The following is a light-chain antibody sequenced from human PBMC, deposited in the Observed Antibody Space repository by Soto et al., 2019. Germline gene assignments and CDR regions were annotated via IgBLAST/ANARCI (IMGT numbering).Light chain of an antibody. V-gene: IGKV3-15*01. CDR1: QSVSSD. J-gene: IGKJ1*01. Sequence: EMVRTQSPATLSVPPGEGATLSCRASQSVSSDLAWYQHKPGQAPRLLIYGASTRATGIPARFSGRGSGTEFTLTISILQSVDFAVYCSQQYEDWLQTFGQGTKVDIK. CDR3: QQYEDWLQT. CDR2: GAS.